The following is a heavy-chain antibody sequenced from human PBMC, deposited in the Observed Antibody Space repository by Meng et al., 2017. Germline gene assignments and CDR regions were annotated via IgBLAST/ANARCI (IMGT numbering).Heavy chain of an antibody. V-gene: IGHV4-34*01. Sequence: QGQLQQWGAGRLKPSETRSLTCAVYGGSFSGYYWSWIRQPPGKGLEWIGEINHSGSTNYNPSLKSRVTISVDTSKNQFSLKLSSVTAADTAVYYCASSGYSYGYRFDYWGQGTLVTVSS. CDR2: INHSGST. D-gene: IGHD5-18*01. CDR1: GGSFSGYY. CDR3: ASSGYSYGYRFDY. J-gene: IGHJ4*02.